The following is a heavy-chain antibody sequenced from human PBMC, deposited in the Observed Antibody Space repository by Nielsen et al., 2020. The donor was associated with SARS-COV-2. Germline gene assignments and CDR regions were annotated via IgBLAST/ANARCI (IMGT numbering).Heavy chain of an antibody. CDR2: ISSST. V-gene: IGHV3-23*01. Sequence: ESLKISCVVSGFTISTYGMSWVRQAPGKGLEWVSAISSSTYYADSMKGRFTVSRDNSKNTLYLQMNSLRAEDTAVYYCAKRSGYTSGWYGDYWGQGTLVTVSS. D-gene: IGHD6-19*01. J-gene: IGHJ4*02. CDR3: AKRSGYTSGWYGDY. CDR1: GFTISTYG.